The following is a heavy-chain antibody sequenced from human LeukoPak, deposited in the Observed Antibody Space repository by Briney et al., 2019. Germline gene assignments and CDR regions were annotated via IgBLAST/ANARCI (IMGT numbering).Heavy chain of an antibody. CDR3: ARVDLLTGYYFFDY. CDR2: IRGDNGNT. Sequence: ASVRVSCKASGYTFNNYGISWVRQAPGQGLEWVGWIRGDNGNTNYAQKLQGRVTMTTDTSTSTAYMELRSLGSDETAVYYCARVDLLTGYYFFDYWGQGTLVTVSS. CDR1: GYTFNNYG. J-gene: IGHJ4*02. D-gene: IGHD3-9*01. V-gene: IGHV1-18*01.